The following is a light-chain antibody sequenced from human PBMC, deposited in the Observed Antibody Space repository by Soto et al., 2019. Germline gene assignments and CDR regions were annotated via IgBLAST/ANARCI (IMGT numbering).Light chain of an antibody. V-gene: IGKV3-20*01. J-gene: IGKJ1*01. CDR2: GAS. CDR1: QGVSSTY. CDR3: QQFGGSSRT. Sequence: EIVLTQSPGTLSLSPGERATLSCRASQGVSSTYLAWYQQKPGQAPRLLIYGASFRATGIPDRFSGSGSGTDFTLTISRLEPEDLAVYYCQQFGGSSRTFGQGIKVDIK.